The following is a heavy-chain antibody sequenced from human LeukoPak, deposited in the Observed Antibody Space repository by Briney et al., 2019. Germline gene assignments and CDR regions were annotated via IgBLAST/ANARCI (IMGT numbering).Heavy chain of an antibody. CDR1: GFNFDNFA. D-gene: IGHD3-22*01. Sequence: PGGSLRLSCVVSGFNFDNFAMHWVRQPLGKGLEWVAVIYSGGSTYYADSVKGRFTISRDNSKNTLYLQMNSLRAEDTAVYYCARDASMIAYYDSTLNAFDIWGQGTMVTVSS. CDR3: ARDASMIAYYDSTLNAFDI. CDR2: IYSGGST. V-gene: IGHV3-53*01. J-gene: IGHJ3*02.